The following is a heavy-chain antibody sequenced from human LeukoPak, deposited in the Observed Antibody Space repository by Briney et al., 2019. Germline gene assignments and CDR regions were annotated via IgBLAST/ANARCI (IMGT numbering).Heavy chain of an antibody. CDR3: ARGVDYYGV. D-gene: IGHD3-10*01. V-gene: IGHV4-34*01. CDR2: INHSGGT. Sequence: SETLSLTCAVYGGSFSGYSWNWIRQPPVKGLEWIGEINHSGGTNYNPSLKSRVTITVDTSKKQFSLKLSSVTAADTAVYYCARGVDYYGVWGQGTLVTVSS. J-gene: IGHJ4*02. CDR1: GGSFSGYS.